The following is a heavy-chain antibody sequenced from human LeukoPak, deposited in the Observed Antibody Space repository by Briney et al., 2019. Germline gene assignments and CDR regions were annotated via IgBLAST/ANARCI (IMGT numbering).Heavy chain of an antibody. V-gene: IGHV4-59*01. J-gene: IGHJ4*02. D-gene: IGHD5-24*01. CDR1: GGSISSYY. CDR2: IYYSGST. CDR3: AREEVVDGYKFLDY. Sequence: SETLSLTCTVSGGSISSYYWSWIRQPPGKGMEWIGYIYYSGSTNYNPSLKSRVTVSVDTSKNQFSLKLSSVTAADTAVYYCAREEVVDGYKFLDYWGQGTLVTVSS.